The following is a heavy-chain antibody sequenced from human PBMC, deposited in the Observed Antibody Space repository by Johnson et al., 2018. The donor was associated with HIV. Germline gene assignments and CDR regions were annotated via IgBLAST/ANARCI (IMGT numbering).Heavy chain of an antibody. CDR3: AKDPSVYVTMIVVSRGAFDI. CDR1: GFTFSAYG. V-gene: IGHV3-30*18. Sequence: QMLLVESGGGVVQPGRSLRLSCAASGFTFSAYGIHWVRQAPGKGLEWVTFISYDGNNKYYADSVKGRFTISRDNSKNTVYLQMNGLRAEDTAVYFCAKDPSVYVTMIVVSRGAFDIWGQGTMVSVYS. J-gene: IGHJ3*02. CDR2: ISYDGNNK. D-gene: IGHD3-22*01.